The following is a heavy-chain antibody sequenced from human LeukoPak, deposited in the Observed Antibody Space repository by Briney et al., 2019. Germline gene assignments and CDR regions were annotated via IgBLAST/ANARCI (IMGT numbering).Heavy chain of an antibody. Sequence: GGSLRLSCAASGFTFSNAWMDWVRQAPGKGLEWVGRIKSKTDGGTTDYAAPVKGRFTISRDDSKNTLYLQMNSLKTEDTAVYYCTTAPYYDILTGYYYFDYWGQGTLVTVSS. CDR3: TTAPYYDILTGYYYFDY. D-gene: IGHD3-9*01. V-gene: IGHV3-15*07. CDR2: IKSKTDGGTT. CDR1: GFTFSNAW. J-gene: IGHJ4*02.